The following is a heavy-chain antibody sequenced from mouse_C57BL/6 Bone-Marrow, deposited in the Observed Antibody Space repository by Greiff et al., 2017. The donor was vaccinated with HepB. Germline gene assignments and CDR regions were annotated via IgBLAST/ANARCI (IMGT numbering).Heavy chain of an antibody. J-gene: IGHJ2*01. CDR3: ARGPITTVEGSYYFDY. D-gene: IGHD1-1*01. Sequence: VQLQQSGAELVRPGASVKLSCKASGYTFTDYYINWVKQRPGQGLEWIARIYPGSGNTYYNEKFKGKATLTAEKSSSTAYMQLSSLTSEDSAVYFCARGPITTVEGSYYFDYWGQGTTLTVSS. V-gene: IGHV1-76*01. CDR2: IYPGSGNT. CDR1: GYTFTDYY.